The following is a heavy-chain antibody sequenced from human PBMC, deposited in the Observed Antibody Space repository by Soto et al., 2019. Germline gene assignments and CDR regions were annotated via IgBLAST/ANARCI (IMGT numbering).Heavy chain of an antibody. J-gene: IGHJ3*02. Sequence: GGSLRLSCAASGFTFSSYSMNWVRQAPGKGLEWVSSISSSSSYIYYADSVKGRFTISRDNAKNSLYLQMNSLRAEDTAVYYCARVRESTLTRAFDIWGQGTMVTVSS. CDR3: ARVRESTLTRAFDI. D-gene: IGHD3-10*01. CDR2: ISSSSSYI. V-gene: IGHV3-21*01. CDR1: GFTFSSYS.